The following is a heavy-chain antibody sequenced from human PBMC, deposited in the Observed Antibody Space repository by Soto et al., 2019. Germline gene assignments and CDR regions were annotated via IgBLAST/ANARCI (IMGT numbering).Heavy chain of an antibody. J-gene: IGHJ6*03. CDR2: ISAYNGNT. Sequence: ASVKVSCKASGYTFTSYGISWVRQAPGQGLEWMGWISAYNGNTNYAQKLQGRVTMTTDTSTSTAYMELRSLRSDDTAVYYCARQNGIAARPFATDYYYYMDVWGKGTTVTVSS. CDR3: ARQNGIAARPFATDYYYYMDV. V-gene: IGHV1-18*01. D-gene: IGHD6-6*01. CDR1: GYTFTSYG.